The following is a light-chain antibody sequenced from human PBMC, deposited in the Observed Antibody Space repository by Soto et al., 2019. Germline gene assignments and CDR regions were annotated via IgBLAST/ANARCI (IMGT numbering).Light chain of an antibody. J-gene: IGKJ1*01. Sequence: EIVMTQSPATLSASPGERATLSCRAGQSISSNLAWYQQKPGQAPRLLIYGASSRATGIPDRFSGSGSGTDFTLTISRLEPEDFAVYYCQQYGSSRGTFGQGTKVDIK. CDR3: QQYGSSRGT. V-gene: IGKV3-20*01. CDR2: GAS. CDR1: QSISSN.